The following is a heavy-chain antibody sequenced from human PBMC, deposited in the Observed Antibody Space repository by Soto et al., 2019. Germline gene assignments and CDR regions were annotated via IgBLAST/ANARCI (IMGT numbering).Heavy chain of an antibody. CDR2: IFANGPT. D-gene: IGHD6-13*01. J-gene: IGHJ5*02. V-gene: IGHV4-4*07. CDR1: GGSISEKY. Sequence: SETLSLTCIVSGGSISEKYWNWVRQPPGKGLEWIGLIFANGPTDYNPSLKSRVTMSVDASKNQFSLRLTSMTAADTAVYYCVASLAASGLNWLDPWGRGTLVTVSS. CDR3: VASLAASGLNWLDP.